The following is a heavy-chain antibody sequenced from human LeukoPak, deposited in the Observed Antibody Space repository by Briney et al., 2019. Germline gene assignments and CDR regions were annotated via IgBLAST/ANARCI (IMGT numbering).Heavy chain of an antibody. CDR1: GFTFDRYA. V-gene: IGHV3-23*01. CDR3: VKDSRMAAVGKFDS. Sequence: GESLRLSCAASGFTFDRYAMAWVRQAPGKGLEWVSSVSGSGATTNFADSVKGRFSISRDNSKNTLYLQMSRLGAEDTAVYYCVKDSRMAAVGKFDSWGQGTLVTVSS. J-gene: IGHJ4*02. CDR2: VSGSGATT. D-gene: IGHD6-13*01.